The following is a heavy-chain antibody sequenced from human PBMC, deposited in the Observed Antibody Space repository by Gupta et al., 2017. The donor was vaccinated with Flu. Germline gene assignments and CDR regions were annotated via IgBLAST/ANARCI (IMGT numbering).Heavy chain of an antibody. CDR3: AKVREGIAVTGTSFDY. CDR1: FTFSNYA. CDR2: ISGSTGNT. J-gene: IGHJ4*02. D-gene: IGHD6-13*01. V-gene: IGHV3-23*01. Sequence: FTFSNYAMNWVRQAPGKGLEWVSGISGSTGNTFYAESVKGRFTISRDNSKSTLYLQMRSLRAEDTAIYYCAKVREGIAVTGTSFDYWGQGTRVTVSS.